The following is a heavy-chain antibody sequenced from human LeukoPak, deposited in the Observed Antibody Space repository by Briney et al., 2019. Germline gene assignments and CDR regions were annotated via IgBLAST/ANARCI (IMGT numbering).Heavy chain of an antibody. V-gene: IGHV3-30-3*02. J-gene: IGHJ4*02. Sequence: GGSLRLSCAASGFTFSSYAMHWVRQAPGKGLEWVAVISYDGSNKYYADSVKGRFTISRDNSKNTLYLQMNSLRAEDTAVYYCAGLTTVVTPADYWGQGTLVTVSS. CDR1: GFTFSSYA. CDR2: ISYDGSNK. CDR3: AGLTTVVTPADY. D-gene: IGHD4-23*01.